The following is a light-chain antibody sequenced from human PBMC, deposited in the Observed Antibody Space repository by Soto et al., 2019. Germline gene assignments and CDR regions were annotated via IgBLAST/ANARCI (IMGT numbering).Light chain of an antibody. CDR3: QQYGSSPRP. CDR1: RGVSANY. Sequence: ENLLTQSPGTLSLSPGEGATLSCRASRGVSANYLAWYQQKPGQAPTLLIYGASIRAAGIPDRFSGSGSGTDFTLTIRRLEPHDFAVYYCQQYGSSPRPFGQGTKVEIK. V-gene: IGKV3-20*01. J-gene: IGKJ1*01. CDR2: GAS.